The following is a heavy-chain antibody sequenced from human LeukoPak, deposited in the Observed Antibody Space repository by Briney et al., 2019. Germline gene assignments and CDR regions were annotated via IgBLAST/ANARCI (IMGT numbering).Heavy chain of an antibody. D-gene: IGHD5-18*01. Sequence: GGSLRLSCAASGFTFSSYGMSWVRQAPGKGLEWVSAISGSGGSTYYADSVKGRFTISRDNSKNTLYLQMNSLRAEDTAVYYCASSGYSYGYLDYWGQGTLVTVSS. CDR3: ASSGYSYGYLDY. J-gene: IGHJ4*02. CDR2: ISGSGGST. CDR1: GFTFSSYG. V-gene: IGHV3-23*01.